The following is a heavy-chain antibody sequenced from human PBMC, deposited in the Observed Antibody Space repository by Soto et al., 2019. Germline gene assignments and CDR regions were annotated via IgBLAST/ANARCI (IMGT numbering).Heavy chain of an antibody. CDR3: AKVQTRITMIEALGY. V-gene: IGHV3-23*01. CDR2: ISGSGGST. Sequence: GGSLRLSCAASGFTFSSYAMSWVRQAPGKGLEWVSAISGSGGSTYYADSVKGRFTISRDNSKNTLYLQMNSLRAEDTAVYYCAKVQTRITMIEALGYWGQGTLVTVSS. D-gene: IGHD3-22*01. CDR1: GFTFSSYA. J-gene: IGHJ4*02.